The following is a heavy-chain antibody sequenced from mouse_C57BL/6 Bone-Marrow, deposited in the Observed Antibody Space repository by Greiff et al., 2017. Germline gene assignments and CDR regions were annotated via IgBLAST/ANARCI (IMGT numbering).Heavy chain of an antibody. V-gene: IGHV5-16*01. Sequence: DVKLVESEGGLVQPGSSMKLSCTASGFTFSDYYMAWVRQVPEKGLEWVANINYDGSSTYYLDSLKSRFIISRDNAKNILYLQMSSLKSEDTATYYCARGISAMDYWGQGTSVTVSS. CDR3: ARGISAMDY. J-gene: IGHJ4*01. CDR1: GFTFSDYY. D-gene: IGHD1-1*01. CDR2: INYDGSST.